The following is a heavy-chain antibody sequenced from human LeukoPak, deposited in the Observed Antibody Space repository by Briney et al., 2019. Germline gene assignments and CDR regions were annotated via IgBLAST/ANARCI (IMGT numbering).Heavy chain of an antibody. Sequence: ASVKVSCKASGYTFTGYYMHWVRQAPGQGLEWMGWINPNSSGTNYAQKFQGRVTMTRDTSISTAYMELSRLRSDDTAVYYCARVDCSGGSCYALDYWGQGTLVTVSS. J-gene: IGHJ4*02. CDR2: INPNSSGT. D-gene: IGHD2-15*01. CDR1: GYTFTGYY. CDR3: ARVDCSGGSCYALDY. V-gene: IGHV1-2*02.